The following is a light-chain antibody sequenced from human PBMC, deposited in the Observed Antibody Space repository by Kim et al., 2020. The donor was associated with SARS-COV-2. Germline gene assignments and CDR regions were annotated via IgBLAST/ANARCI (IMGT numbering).Light chain of an antibody. CDR3: QQYGSSLIT. V-gene: IGKV3-20*01. CDR2: DAS. J-gene: IGKJ5*01. Sequence: LSPGERATLSCRASQSIGTYLAWYQQKPGQAPRLLIYDASSRATGIPDRFSGSGSGTDFTLTISRLEPEDFAVYFCQQYGSSLITFGQGTRLEIK. CDR1: QSIGTY.